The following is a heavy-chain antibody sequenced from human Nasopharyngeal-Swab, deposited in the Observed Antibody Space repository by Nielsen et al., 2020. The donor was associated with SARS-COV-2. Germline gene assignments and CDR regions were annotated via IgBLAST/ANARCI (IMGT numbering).Heavy chain of an antibody. D-gene: IGHD3-10*01. CDR2: IYSGGST. CDR3: ARGPDFGEFVDYFDY. Sequence: GESLKISCAASGFTVSSNYMSWVRQAPGKGLEWVSVIYSGGSTYYADSVKGRFTISRDNSKNTLYLQMNSLRAEDTAVYYCARGPDFGEFVDYFDYWGQGTLVTVSS. CDR1: GFTVSSNY. V-gene: IGHV3-53*01. J-gene: IGHJ4*02.